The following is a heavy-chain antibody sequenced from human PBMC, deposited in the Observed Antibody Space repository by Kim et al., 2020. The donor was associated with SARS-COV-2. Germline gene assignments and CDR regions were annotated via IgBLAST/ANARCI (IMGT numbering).Heavy chain of an antibody. J-gene: IGHJ4*02. D-gene: IGHD2-21*02. V-gene: IGHV4-61*01. CDR2: IYYSGSA. CDR3: ARLFDGYSDYFDY. CDR1: GGSVSIGSSY. Sequence: SETLSLTCTVSGGSVSIGSSYWSWIRQSPGKGLEWIAHIYYSGSATYNPSLNSRVTISVDTSKDQFSLNLTSVTAADTAVYYCARLFDGYSDYFDYWGQG.